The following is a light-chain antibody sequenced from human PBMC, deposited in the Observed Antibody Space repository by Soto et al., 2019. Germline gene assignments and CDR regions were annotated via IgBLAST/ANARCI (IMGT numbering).Light chain of an antibody. V-gene: IGKV3-20*01. CDR2: GAS. Sequence: EIVLTQSPGTLSLSPGESATLAFRASQSVRSNYLAWYQQKPGQAPRLLIYGASSRATGIPDTFSGSGSGTDFTLTISRLEPEDFAVYYCQQYGTAPLTFGGGTKVEIK. CDR3: QQYGTAPLT. J-gene: IGKJ4*01. CDR1: QSVRSNY.